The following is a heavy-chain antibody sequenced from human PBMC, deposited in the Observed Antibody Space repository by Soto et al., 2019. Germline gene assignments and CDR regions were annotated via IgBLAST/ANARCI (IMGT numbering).Heavy chain of an antibody. V-gene: IGHV3-23*01. Sequence: PGGSLRLSCAASGFTFSSYAMSWVRQAPGKGLEWVSAISGSGGSTYYADSVKGRFTISRDNAKNSLYLEMNSLRAEDTAVYYCARESEDLTSNFDYWGQGTLVTVSS. CDR3: ARESEDLTSNFDY. CDR1: GFTFSSYA. CDR2: ISGSGGST. J-gene: IGHJ4*02.